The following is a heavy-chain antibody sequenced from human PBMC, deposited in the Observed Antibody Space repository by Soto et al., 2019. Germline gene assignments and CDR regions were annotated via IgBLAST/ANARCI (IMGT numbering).Heavy chain of an antibody. CDR3: AKFRAGLGSQTDS. CDR1: GFTFISYA. D-gene: IGHD3-10*01. J-gene: IGHJ4*02. V-gene: IGHV3-23*01. Sequence: EVQLLESGGGLVQPGGSLTLSCAASGFTFISYAMSWVRQAPGKWLEWVSTVGVSGATTYYADSVKGRFTISRDNSNNTLYLQMHSLRAEDTAIYYCAKFRAGLGSQTDSWGQGTLVTVSS. CDR2: VGVSGATT.